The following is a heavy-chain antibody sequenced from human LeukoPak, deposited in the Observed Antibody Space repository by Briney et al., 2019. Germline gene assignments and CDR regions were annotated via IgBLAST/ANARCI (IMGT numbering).Heavy chain of an antibody. D-gene: IGHD6-19*01. V-gene: IGHV3-23*01. J-gene: IGHJ4*02. Sequence: PGGSLRLSCEASGFTFSSYAMSWVRQAPGKGLEWVSAISGSGGSTYYADSVKGRFTISRDNSKNTLYLQMNSLRAEDTAVYYCAKDGSGWSLFFDYWGQGTLVTVSS. CDR2: ISGSGGST. CDR1: GFTFSSYA. CDR3: AKDGSGWSLFFDY.